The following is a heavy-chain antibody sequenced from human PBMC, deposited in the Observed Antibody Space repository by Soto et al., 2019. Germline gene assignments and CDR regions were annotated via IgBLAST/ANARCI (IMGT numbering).Heavy chain of an antibody. CDR1: GYTFTSYG. CDR3: ATDPAHYYGSGPG. V-gene: IGHV1-18*01. J-gene: IGHJ4*02. D-gene: IGHD3-10*01. Sequence: ASVKVSCKASGYTFTSYGISWVRQAPGQGLEWMGWISAYNGNTNYAQKLQGRVTMTTDTSTDTAYMELSSLRSEDTAVYYCATDPAHYYGSGPGWGQGTLVTVSS. CDR2: ISAYNGNT.